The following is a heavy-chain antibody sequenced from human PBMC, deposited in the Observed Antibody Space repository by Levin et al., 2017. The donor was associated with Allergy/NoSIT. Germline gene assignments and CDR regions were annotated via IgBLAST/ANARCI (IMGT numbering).Heavy chain of an antibody. J-gene: IGHJ6*02. CDR3: ARDPAGIAENYYYGMDV. CDR1: GGSISSYY. V-gene: IGHV4-4*07. CDR2: IYTSGST. Sequence: SQTLSLTCTVSGGSISSYYWSWIRQPAGKGLEWIGRIYTSGSTNYNPSLKSRVTMSVDTSKNQFSLKLSSVTAADTAVYYCARDPAGIAENYYYGMDVWGQGTTVTVSS. D-gene: IGHD6-13*01.